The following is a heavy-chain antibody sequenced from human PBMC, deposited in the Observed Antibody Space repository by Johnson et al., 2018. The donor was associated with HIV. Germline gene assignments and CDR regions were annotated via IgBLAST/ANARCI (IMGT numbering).Heavy chain of an antibody. Sequence: QVQLVESGGGLLQPGRSLRLSCVASGFTFDDYAMHWVRQAPGKGLEWVAVISYDGTNKYYADSVKGRFTISRDNSKNTLYLQMNSLRAEDTAVYYCAREGKDAFDIWGQGTMVTVSS. CDR3: AREGKDAFDI. D-gene: IGHD3-10*01. J-gene: IGHJ3*02. CDR1: GFTFDDYA. CDR2: ISYDGTNK. V-gene: IGHV3-30*14.